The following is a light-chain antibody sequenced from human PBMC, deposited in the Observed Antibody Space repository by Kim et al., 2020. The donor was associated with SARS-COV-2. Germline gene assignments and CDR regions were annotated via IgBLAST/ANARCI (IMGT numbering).Light chain of an antibody. V-gene: IGKV3-20*01. CDR2: DAS. J-gene: IGKJ4*01. Sequence: ENVLTQSPGTLSLSPGERATLSCRASQSVTSRFLARYQQKPGQAPRLLIYDASRRATGIPDRFSGSGSGTDFSLTISRLEPEDFAVYYCQQYGSSLLTFGGGTKVDIK. CDR3: QQYGSSLLT. CDR1: QSVTSRF.